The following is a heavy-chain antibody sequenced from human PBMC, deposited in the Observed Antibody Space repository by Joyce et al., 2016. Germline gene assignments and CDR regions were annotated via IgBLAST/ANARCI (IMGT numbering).Heavy chain of an antibody. J-gene: IGHJ4*02. CDR3: ARVSSGWYADFDY. V-gene: IGHV3-7*01. Sequence: EVQLVESGGGLVQPGGSLRLSCAASGFTFSNYWMSWVRQVPGKGLEWVANIKQDGSENYYVDSVKGRFTISRDNAKNSLYLQMNSLRAEDTAVYYCARVSSGWYADFDYWGQGTLVTVSS. CDR2: IKQDGSEN. CDR1: GFTFSNYW. D-gene: IGHD6-19*01.